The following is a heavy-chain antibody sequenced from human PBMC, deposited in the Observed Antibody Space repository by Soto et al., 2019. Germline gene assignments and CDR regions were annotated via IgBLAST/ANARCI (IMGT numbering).Heavy chain of an antibody. J-gene: IGHJ4*02. CDR1: GFTFSDYY. CDR3: ARSYCSSTSCFPYSSGWLYSDY. CDR2: ISSSGSTI. V-gene: IGHV3-11*01. D-gene: IGHD2-2*01. Sequence: GGSLRLSCAASGFTFSDYYMSWIRQAPGKGLEWVSYISSSGSTIYYADSVKGRFTISRDNAKNSLYLQMNSLRAEDTAVYYCARSYCSSTSCFPYSSGWLYSDYWGQGTLVTVSS.